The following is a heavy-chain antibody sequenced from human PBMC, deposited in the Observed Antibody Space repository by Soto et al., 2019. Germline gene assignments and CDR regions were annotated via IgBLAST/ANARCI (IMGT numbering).Heavy chain of an antibody. Sequence: VRLSCSAPGFTFSSYAIHWVRQVPGKGLEYVSGLSSDGGSTYYADSVKGGFITSRDNSKNTLYLQMSTLRAEDTAVYYCVKDNYVSARARGWFEVWGQGPLGSGSS. V-gene: IGHV3-64D*06. D-gene: IGHD3-10*02. CDR1: GFTFSSYA. CDR2: LSSDGGST. CDR3: VKDNYVSARARGWFEV. J-gene: IGHJ5*02.